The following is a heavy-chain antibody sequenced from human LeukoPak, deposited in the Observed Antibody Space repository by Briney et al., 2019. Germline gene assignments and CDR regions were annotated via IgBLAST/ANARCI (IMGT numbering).Heavy chain of an antibody. Sequence: GGSLRLSCAASGFTFSSYAMHWVRQAPGKGLEWVAVISHDGSNKYYADSVKGRFTISRDNSKNTLYLQMNSLRAEDTAVYYCARDKGVIGSSSPGWFDPWGQGTLVTVSS. V-gene: IGHV3-30-3*01. CDR1: GFTFSSYA. J-gene: IGHJ5*02. CDR3: ARDKGVIGSSSPGWFDP. CDR2: ISHDGSNK. D-gene: IGHD6-6*01.